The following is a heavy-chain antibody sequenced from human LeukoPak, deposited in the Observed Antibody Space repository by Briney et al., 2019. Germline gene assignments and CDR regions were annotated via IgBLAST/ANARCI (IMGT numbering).Heavy chain of an antibody. J-gene: IGHJ5*02. CDR2: FDPEDGET. D-gene: IGHD3-10*01. CDR1: GYTLTELS. V-gene: IGHV1-24*01. CDR3: ATSGVHYGSGSYSSHNWFDP. Sequence: ASVKVSCKVSGYTLTELSMHWVRQAPGKGLEWMGGFDPEDGETIYAQKFQGRVTMTEDTSTDTAYMELSSLRSEDTAVYYCATSGVHYGSGSYSSHNWFDPWGQGTLVTVYS.